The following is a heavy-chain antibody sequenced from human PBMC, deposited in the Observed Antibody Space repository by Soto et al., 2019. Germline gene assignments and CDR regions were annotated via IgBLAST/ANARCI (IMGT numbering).Heavy chain of an antibody. D-gene: IGHD1-26*01. CDR3: ARTRIVGPHTTYYFDY. Sequence: EVQLLESGGGLVQPGGSLRLSCAASGFTFSSYAMSWVRQAPGKGLEWVSAISGSGGSTYYADSVKGRFTISRDNSKNTLYLQMNSLRAEDTAVYYCARTRIVGPHTTYYFDYWGQGTLVTVSS. CDR2: ISGSGGST. CDR1: GFTFSSYA. V-gene: IGHV3-23*01. J-gene: IGHJ4*02.